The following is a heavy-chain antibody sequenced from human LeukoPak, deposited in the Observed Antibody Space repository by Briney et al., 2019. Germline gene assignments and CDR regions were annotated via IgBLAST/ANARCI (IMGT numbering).Heavy chain of an antibody. CDR1: GGSFSGYY. V-gene: IGHV4-34*01. D-gene: IGHD2-2*01. Sequence: SETVSLTCAVYGGSFSGYYWSWIRQPPGKGLEWIGEINHSGSTNYNPSLKSRVAISVDTSKNQFSLKLSSVTAADTAVYYCATSPIVVEPAALWGQGTLVTVSS. CDR3: ATSPIVVEPAAL. CDR2: INHSGST. J-gene: IGHJ4*02.